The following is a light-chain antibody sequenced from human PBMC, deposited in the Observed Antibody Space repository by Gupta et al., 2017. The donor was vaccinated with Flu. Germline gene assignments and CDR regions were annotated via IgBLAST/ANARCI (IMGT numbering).Light chain of an antibody. CDR3: NSYSSTGTHVL. J-gene: IGLJ2*01. Sequence: PASVSGSPGQSITISCTGTSNDVGYYDYVSWYQQHPGKAPKLIIYHVTERPSGVSNRFSGSKSGNTASLTLSGLQAEDEADYYCNSYSSTGTHVLFGGGTKLTVL. CDR1: SNDVGYYDY. V-gene: IGLV2-14*03. CDR2: HVT.